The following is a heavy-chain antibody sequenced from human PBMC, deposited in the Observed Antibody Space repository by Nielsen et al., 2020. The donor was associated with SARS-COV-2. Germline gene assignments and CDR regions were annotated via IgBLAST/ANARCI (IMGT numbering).Heavy chain of an antibody. D-gene: IGHD6-13*01. CDR3: ARALFSAAGTLGY. CDR2: ISGSGGST. Sequence: GESLKISCAASGFTFSSYAMSWVRQAPGKGLEWVSAISGSGGSTYYADSVKGRFTISRDNSKNTLYLQMNSLRAEDTAVYFCARALFSAAGTLGYWGHGTLVTVSA. V-gene: IGHV3-23*01. J-gene: IGHJ4*01. CDR1: GFTFSSYA.